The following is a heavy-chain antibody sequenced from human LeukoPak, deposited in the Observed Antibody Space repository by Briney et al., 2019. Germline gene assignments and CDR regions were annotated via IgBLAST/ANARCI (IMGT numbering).Heavy chain of an antibody. CDR1: GFTFSSYG. Sequence: QPGGSLRLSCAASGFTFSSYGMHWVRQAPGKGLEWVAVIWYDGSNKYYADSVKGRFTISRDNSKNTLYLQMNSLRAEDTAVYYCARDLGTTVTNWFDPWGQGTLVTVSS. V-gene: IGHV3-33*01. J-gene: IGHJ5*02. CDR3: ARDLGTTVTNWFDP. D-gene: IGHD4-17*01. CDR2: IWYDGSNK.